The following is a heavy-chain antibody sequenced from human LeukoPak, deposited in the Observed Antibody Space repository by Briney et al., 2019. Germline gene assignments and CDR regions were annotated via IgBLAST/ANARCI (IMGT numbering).Heavy chain of an antibody. Sequence: GASVKVSCKASGGTFSSYAINWVRQAPGQGLEWMGIINPSGGSTSYAQKLQGRVTMTTDTSTSTAYMELRSLRSDDTAVYYCARDNLWFGELLLNQNWFDPWGQGTLVTVSS. CDR1: GGTFSSYA. CDR2: INPSGGST. D-gene: IGHD3-10*01. J-gene: IGHJ5*02. CDR3: ARDNLWFGELLLNQNWFDP. V-gene: IGHV1-46*01.